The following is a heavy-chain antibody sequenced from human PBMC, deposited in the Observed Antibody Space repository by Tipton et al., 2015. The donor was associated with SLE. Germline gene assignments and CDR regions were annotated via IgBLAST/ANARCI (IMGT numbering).Heavy chain of an antibody. CDR2: IRSKAHGGTA. CDR3: VYSSGWILTY. J-gene: IGHJ4*02. Sequence: RSLRLSCTTSGFTFGDYAMAWVRQAPGKGLEWVGFIRSKAHGGTAEYAASVKGRFGISRDDSRSIAYLQMNSLRTEDTAVYYCVYSSGWILTYWGQGTLVTVSS. V-gene: IGHV3-49*04. D-gene: IGHD6-19*01. CDR1: GFTFGDYA.